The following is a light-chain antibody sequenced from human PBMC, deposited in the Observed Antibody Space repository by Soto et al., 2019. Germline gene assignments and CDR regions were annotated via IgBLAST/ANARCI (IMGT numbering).Light chain of an antibody. V-gene: IGKV1-27*01. CDR1: QAISNF. Sequence: DIQMTQSPSSLSASVGDRVTIACRASQAISNFLAWYQQKPGKVPKLLISAASTLQSGVPSRFSGSGSGTDFTLNITSLQPEDVATYYCQKYSSVITFGQGTRLEIK. CDR3: QKYSSVIT. J-gene: IGKJ5*01. CDR2: AAS.